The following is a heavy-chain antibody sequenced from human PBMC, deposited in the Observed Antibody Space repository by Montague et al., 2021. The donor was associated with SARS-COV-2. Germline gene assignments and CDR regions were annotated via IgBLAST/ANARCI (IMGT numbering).Heavy chain of an antibody. CDR3: ARGPRITMIVVVITDIWFDP. D-gene: IGHD3-22*01. CDR1: GGSVSDYY. Sequence: SETLSLTCAVYGGSVSDYYWNWVRQPPGKGLEWIGEINHSGSTNNNPSLNSRGTTSVDTSKNKFSLKLTSGTAADTAVYFCARGPRITMIVVVITDIWFDPWGQGTLVTVSS. J-gene: IGHJ5*02. V-gene: IGHV4-34*04. CDR2: INHSGST.